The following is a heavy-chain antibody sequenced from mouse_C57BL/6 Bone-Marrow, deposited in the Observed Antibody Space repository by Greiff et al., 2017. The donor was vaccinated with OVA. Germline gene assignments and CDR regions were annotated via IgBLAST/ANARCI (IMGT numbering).Heavy chain of an antibody. CDR1: GFNIKDDY. CDR2: IDPENGDT. CDR3: TPYYYYAMDY. J-gene: IGHJ4*01. V-gene: IGHV14-4*01. Sequence: EVKLMESGAELVRPGASVKLSCTASGFNIKDDYMHWVKQRPEQGLEWIGWIDPENGDTEYASKFQGKATITADTSSNTAYLQLSSLTSEDTAVYYCTPYYYYAMDYWGQGTSVTVSS. D-gene: IGHD2-10*01.